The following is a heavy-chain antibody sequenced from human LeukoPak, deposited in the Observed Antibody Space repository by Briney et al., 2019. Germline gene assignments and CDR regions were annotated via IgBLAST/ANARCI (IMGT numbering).Heavy chain of an antibody. CDR3: AKALHDFWSGYYTPHGSYYYYGMDV. CDR2: ISYDGSNK. CDR1: GFTFSSYG. J-gene: IGHJ6*02. Sequence: GGSLRLSCAASGFTFSSYGMHWVRQAPGKGLEWVAVISYDGSNKYYADSVKGRFTISRDNSKNTLYLQMNSLRAEDTAVYYCAKALHDFWSGYYTPHGSYYYYGMDVWGQGTTVTVSS. D-gene: IGHD3-3*01. V-gene: IGHV3-30*18.